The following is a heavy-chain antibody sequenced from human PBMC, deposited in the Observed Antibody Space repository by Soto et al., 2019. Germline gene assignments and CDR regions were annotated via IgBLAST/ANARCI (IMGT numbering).Heavy chain of an antibody. CDR1: GGSISSGGYY. Sequence: QVQLQESGPGLVKPSQTLSLTCTVSGGSISSGGYYWSWIRQHPGKGLEWIGYIYYSGSTYYNPSLKSRVTISVDTSKNQFSLKLSSVTAADTPVYYCARDRTRGGTPAFDYWGQGTLVTVSS. D-gene: IGHD3-10*01. J-gene: IGHJ4*02. CDR2: IYYSGST. V-gene: IGHV4-31*03. CDR3: ARDRTRGGTPAFDY.